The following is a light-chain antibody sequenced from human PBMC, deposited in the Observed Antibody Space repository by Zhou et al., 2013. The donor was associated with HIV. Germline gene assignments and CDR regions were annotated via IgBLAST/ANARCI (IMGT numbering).Light chain of an antibody. Sequence: DIQMTQSPSAMSASVGDRVTITCRASQGIGNYLAWFQQKPGKVPKGLIYGASSLESGVPSRFSGSGSGTEFTLTISSLQPEDFATYYCLQHKSYPPTFGQGTKVEIK. J-gene: IGKJ1*01. V-gene: IGKV1-17*03. CDR3: LQHKSYPPT. CDR1: QGIGNY. CDR2: GAS.